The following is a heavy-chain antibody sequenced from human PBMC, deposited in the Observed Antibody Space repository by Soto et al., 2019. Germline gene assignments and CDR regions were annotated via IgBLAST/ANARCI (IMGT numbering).Heavy chain of an antibody. CDR3: ARGHYSRLYGMDV. D-gene: IGHD2-21*01. V-gene: IGHV4-34*01. CDR2: INHSGST. Sequence: QVQLQQWGAGLLKPSETLSLTCAVYGGSFRGYYWIWIRPPPLKGLEWTGEINHSGSTNSNPSLKSRVTIDVDTSKNQFSLKLSSVTAADMAVYYVARGHYSRLYGMDVSGQGTKVVVSS. J-gene: IGHJ6*02. CDR1: GGSFRGYY.